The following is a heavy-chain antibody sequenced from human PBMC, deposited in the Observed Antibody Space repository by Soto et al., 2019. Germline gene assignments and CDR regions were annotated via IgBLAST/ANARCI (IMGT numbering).Heavy chain of an antibody. CDR1: GFTVSSNY. D-gene: IGHD3-22*01. V-gene: IGHV3-53*01. CDR3: ARNYDSTAVGAFDI. Sequence: EVQLVESGGGLIQPGGSLRLSCAASGFTVSSNYMSWVRQAPGKGLEWVSVIYSGGSTYYADSVKGRFTISRDNSKNTMCLQMTSLGAEDTSVYYCARNYDSTAVGAFDIWGQGPMVTVSS. J-gene: IGHJ3*02. CDR2: IYSGGST.